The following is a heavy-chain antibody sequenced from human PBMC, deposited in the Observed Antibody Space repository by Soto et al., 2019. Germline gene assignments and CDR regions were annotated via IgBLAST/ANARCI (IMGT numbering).Heavy chain of an antibody. D-gene: IGHD1-1*01. CDR3: ARDPERLGAFDI. V-gene: IGHV1-3*01. Sequence: ASVKVSFKASGYTFTSYAMHWVRQAPGQRLEWMGWINAGNGNTKYSQKFQGRVTITRDTSASTAYMELSSLRSEDTAVYYCARDPERLGAFDIWGQGTMVTVSS. CDR1: GYTFTSYA. J-gene: IGHJ3*02. CDR2: INAGNGNT.